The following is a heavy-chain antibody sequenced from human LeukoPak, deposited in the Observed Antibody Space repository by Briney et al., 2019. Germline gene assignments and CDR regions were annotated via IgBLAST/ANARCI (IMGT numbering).Heavy chain of an antibody. CDR1: GNYW. CDR2: INSDGSWT. V-gene: IGHV3-74*01. J-gene: IGHJ4*02. Sequence: GGSLRLFCAASGNYWMHWVRQAPGKGLVWVSHINSDGSWTTYVDSVKGRFTISKDNAKNMVYLQMNNLRAEDTAVYYCVSFYETYWGRGTLVTVSS. CDR3: VSFYETY. D-gene: IGHD2-2*01.